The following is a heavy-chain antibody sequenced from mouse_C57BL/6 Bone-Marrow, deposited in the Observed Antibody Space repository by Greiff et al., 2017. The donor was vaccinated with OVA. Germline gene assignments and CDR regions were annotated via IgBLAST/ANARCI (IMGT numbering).Heavy chain of an antibody. Sequence: EVKVEESGGGLVQPGESLKLSCESNEYEFPSHDMSWVRKTPEKRLELVAAINSGGGSTYYPDTMERRFIISRDNTQKTLYLQMSSLRSEDTALYYCARHGIYPFAYWGQGTLVTVSA. V-gene: IGHV5-2*03. J-gene: IGHJ3*01. CDR3: ARHGIYPFAY. D-gene: IGHD2-1*01. CDR1: EYEFPSHD. CDR2: INSGGGST.